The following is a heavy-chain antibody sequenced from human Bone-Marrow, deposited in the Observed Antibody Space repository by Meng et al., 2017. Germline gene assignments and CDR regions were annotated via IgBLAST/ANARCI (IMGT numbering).Heavy chain of an antibody. Sequence: GGSLRLSCAASGFTFSSYSMNWVRQAPGKGLEWVSSISSSSSYIYYADSVKGRFTISRDNAKNSLYLQMNSLRAEDTAVDYWARDSFDFRKIYYFDYWGQATLATVSS. D-gene: IGHD1-14*01. CDR3: ARDSFDFRKIYYFDY. J-gene: IGHJ4*02. CDR2: ISSSSSYI. CDR1: GFTFSSYS. V-gene: IGHV3-21*01.